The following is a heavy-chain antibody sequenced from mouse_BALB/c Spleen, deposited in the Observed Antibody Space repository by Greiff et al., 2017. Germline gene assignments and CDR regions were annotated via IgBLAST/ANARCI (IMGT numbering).Heavy chain of an antibody. Sequence: DVMLVESGGGLVKPGGSLKLSCAASGFAFSSYDMSWVRQTPEKRLEWVAYISSGGGSTYYPDTVKGRFTISRDNAKNTLYLQMSSLKSEDTAMYYCARHEDRYDVGHWYFDVWGAGTTVTVSS. D-gene: IGHD2-14*01. J-gene: IGHJ1*01. CDR3: ARHEDRYDVGHWYFDV. CDR1: GFAFSSYD. CDR2: ISSGGGST. V-gene: IGHV5-12-1*01.